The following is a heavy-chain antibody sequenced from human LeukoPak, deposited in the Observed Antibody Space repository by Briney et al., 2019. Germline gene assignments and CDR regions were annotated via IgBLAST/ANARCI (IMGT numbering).Heavy chain of an antibody. CDR2: IWYDGSNK. CDR3: AKEKSGYVRGSYRTEEGAFDI. D-gene: IGHD3-16*02. Sequence: PGRSLRLSCAASGFTFSSYGMHWVRQAPGKGLEWVAVIWYDGSNKYYADSVKGRFTISRDNSKNTLYLQMNSLRAEDTAVYYCAKEKSGYVRGSYRTEEGAFDIWGQGTMVTVSS. CDR1: GFTFSSYG. V-gene: IGHV3-33*06. J-gene: IGHJ3*02.